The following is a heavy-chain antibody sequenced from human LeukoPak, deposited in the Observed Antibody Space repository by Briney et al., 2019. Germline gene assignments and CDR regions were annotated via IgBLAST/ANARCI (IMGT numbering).Heavy chain of an antibody. J-gene: IGHJ4*02. V-gene: IGHV3-53*01. D-gene: IGHD2-21*01. Sequence: GGSLRLSCAASGFTVSSNCMNWVRQAPGKGLEWVSVIYSGGSTYYADSVKGRFTISRDNSKNTLYLQMNSLRAEDTAVYYCARGIQGYYFDYWGQGTLVTVSS. CDR3: ARGIQGYYFDY. CDR2: IYSGGST. CDR1: GFTVSSNC.